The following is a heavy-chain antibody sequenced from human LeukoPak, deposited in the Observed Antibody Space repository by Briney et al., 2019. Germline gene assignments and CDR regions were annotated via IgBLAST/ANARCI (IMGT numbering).Heavy chain of an antibody. D-gene: IGHD3-3*01. Sequence: GGSLSLSCAASGFTLSSYAMSWVRQAPGKGLEWVSAISGSGGSTYYADSVKGRFTISRDNSKNTLYLQMNRLRAEDTAVYYCATSNPSLTPFGVVIPTHLYYVDSWAREPWSPSPQ. J-gene: IGHJ4*02. CDR3: ATSNPSLTPFGVVIPTHLYYVDS. CDR2: ISGSGGST. V-gene: IGHV3-23*01. CDR1: GFTLSSYA.